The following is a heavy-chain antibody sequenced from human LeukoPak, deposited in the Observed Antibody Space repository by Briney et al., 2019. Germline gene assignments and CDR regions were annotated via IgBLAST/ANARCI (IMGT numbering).Heavy chain of an antibody. J-gene: IGHJ5*02. CDR2: INPNSGGT. D-gene: IGHD5-12*01. Sequence: VXVSCKXXXXTFTGXYMHWVRQAPGQGLEWMGWINPNSGGTNYAQKFQGRVTMTRDTSISTAYMELSRLRSDDTAVYYCAGQNRDGYNPWGQGTLVTVSS. CDR3: AGQNRDGYNP. V-gene: IGHV1-2*02. CDR1: XXTFTGXY.